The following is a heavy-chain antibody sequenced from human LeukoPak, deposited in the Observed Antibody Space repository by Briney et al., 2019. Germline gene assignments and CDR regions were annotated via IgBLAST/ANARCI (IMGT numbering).Heavy chain of an antibody. V-gene: IGHV4-61*08. D-gene: IGHD3-22*01. CDR3: ARENYYYGLDY. CDR1: GGSISSGGYY. CDR2: IYYSGST. Sequence: SETLSLTCTVSGGSISSGGYYWSWIRQHPGKGLEWIGYIYYSGSTNYNPSLKSRVTISVDTSKNQFSLKLSSVTAADTAVYYCARENYYYGLDYWGQGTLVTVSS. J-gene: IGHJ4*02.